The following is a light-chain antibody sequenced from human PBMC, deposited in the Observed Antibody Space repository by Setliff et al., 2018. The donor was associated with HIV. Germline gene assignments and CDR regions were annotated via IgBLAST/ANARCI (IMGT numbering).Light chain of an antibody. V-gene: IGLV2-18*02. CDR2: EVF. J-gene: IGLJ1*01. CDR1: SNDVGAYNR. CDR3: ASHTINSTYV. Sequence: QSALTQPPSVSGSPGQSVTISCTGTSNDVGAYNRVSWYRQSPGTAPRLLLFEVFTRPSGVPDRFAGSKSGNTASLTISLLQADDEADYYCASHTINSTYVFGTGTKV.